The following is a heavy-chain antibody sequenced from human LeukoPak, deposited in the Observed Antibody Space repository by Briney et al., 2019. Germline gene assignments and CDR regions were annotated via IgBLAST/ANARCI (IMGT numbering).Heavy chain of an antibody. CDR1: GYTFTGYY. Sequence: ASVKVSCKASGYTFTGYYLHWVRQAPGQGLEWMGWINPNSGGTNCAQKFQGRVTMTRDTSISTAYMELSRLRSDDTAVYYCASRGMDIIMVRGVGLSPPSTFDSWGQGTLVTVSS. CDR2: INPNSGGT. D-gene: IGHD3-10*01. CDR3: ASRGMDIIMVRGVGLSPPSTFDS. V-gene: IGHV1-2*02. J-gene: IGHJ4*02.